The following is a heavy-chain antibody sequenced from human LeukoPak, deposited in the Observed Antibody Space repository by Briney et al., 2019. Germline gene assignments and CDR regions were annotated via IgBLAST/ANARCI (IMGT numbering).Heavy chain of an antibody. CDR1: GYTFNTYY. D-gene: IGHD1-26*01. J-gene: IGHJ4*02. Sequence: GASVKVSCKASGYTFNTYYMHWVRHAPGQGLEWMGIINPSGGSATYSQNFQGRVTMTRDTSTTTVYMELTSLRFEDTAVYYCARDPSGSYTHFDYWGQGTLVTVSS. CDR3: ARDPSGSYTHFDY. CDR2: INPSGGSA. V-gene: IGHV1-46*02.